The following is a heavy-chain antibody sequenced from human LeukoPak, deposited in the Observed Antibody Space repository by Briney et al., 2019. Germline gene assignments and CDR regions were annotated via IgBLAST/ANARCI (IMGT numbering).Heavy chain of an antibody. V-gene: IGHV4-38-2*02. D-gene: IGHD6-13*01. CDR1: GYSISSGYY. J-gene: IGHJ4*02. CDR3: ARVYFGAFRYSTYLDY. Sequence: SETLSLTCTVSGYSISSGYYWGWIRQPPGKGLEWIGSIYHSGSTYYNPSLKSRVTISVDTSKNQFSLKLSSVTAADTAVYYCARVYFGAFRYSTYLDYWGQGTLVTVSS. CDR2: IYHSGST.